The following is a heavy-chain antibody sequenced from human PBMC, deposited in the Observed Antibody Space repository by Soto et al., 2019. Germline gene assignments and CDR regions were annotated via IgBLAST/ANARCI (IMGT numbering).Heavy chain of an antibody. CDR2: LHGSGSA. CDR3: ARSSHKESWFDP. J-gene: IGHJ5*02. Sequence: QVKLQESGPGLVKPSETLSLTCTVSNGSISNFYWNWIRQSAGKGLEWIGRLHGSGSATYNPSLRSRVTMSVDTSKNQFSLNVNSVTGADTAVYYCARSSHKESWFDPWGQGTLVTVSS. D-gene: IGHD6-13*01. V-gene: IGHV4-4*07. CDR1: NGSISNFY.